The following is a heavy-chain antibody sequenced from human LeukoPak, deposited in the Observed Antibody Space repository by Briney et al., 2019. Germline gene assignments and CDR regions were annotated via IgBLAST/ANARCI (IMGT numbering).Heavy chain of an antibody. CDR2: IYYSGST. Sequence: PSETLSLTCTVSGGSISSYYWSWIRQPPGKGLEWIGYIYYSGSTNYDPSLKSRVTISLDTSNNQFSLKLSSVTAADTAVYYCAMLGYFDWKFDYWGQGTLVTVSS. CDR1: GGSISSYY. CDR3: AMLGYFDWKFDY. J-gene: IGHJ4*02. V-gene: IGHV4-59*08. D-gene: IGHD3-9*01.